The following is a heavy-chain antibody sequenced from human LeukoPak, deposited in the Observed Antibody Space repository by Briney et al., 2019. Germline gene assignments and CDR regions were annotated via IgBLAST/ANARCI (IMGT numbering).Heavy chain of an antibody. CDR3: ARADYYGSGSYFLFDY. J-gene: IGHJ4*02. CDR2: IYYSGST. V-gene: IGHV4-30-4*01. Sequence: PSETLSLTCTVSGGSISSGDYYWSWICQPPGKGLEWIGYIYYSGSTYYNPSLKSRVTISVDTSKNQFSLKLSSVTAADTAVYYCARADYYGSGSYFLFDYWGQGTLVTVSP. D-gene: IGHD3-10*01. CDR1: GGSISSGDYY.